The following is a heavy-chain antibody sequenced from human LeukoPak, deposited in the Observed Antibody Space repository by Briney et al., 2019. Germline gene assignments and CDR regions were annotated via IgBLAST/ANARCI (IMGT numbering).Heavy chain of an antibody. CDR2: IYHSGST. V-gene: IGHV4-4*02. CDR1: GGSISSSNW. Sequence: PSGTLSLTCAVSGGSISSSNWWSRVRQPPGKGLEWIGEIYHSGSTNYNPSLKSRVTISVDTTKNQFSLKLRSVTAADTAVYYCARHLRFGETYYYYMDVWGKGTTVTISS. CDR3: ARHLRFGETYYYYMDV. J-gene: IGHJ6*03. D-gene: IGHD3-16*01.